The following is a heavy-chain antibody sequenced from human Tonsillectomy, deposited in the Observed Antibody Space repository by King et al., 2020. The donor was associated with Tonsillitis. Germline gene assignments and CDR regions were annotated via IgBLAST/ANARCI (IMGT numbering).Heavy chain of an antibody. CDR1: GHTDSSNY. V-gene: IGHV3-53*02. CDR2: IYSDGRS. J-gene: IGHJ3*01. D-gene: IGHD3-22*01. Sequence: VQLVETGGGLIKPGGSLRLSCAASGHTDSSNYMTWVRQTPGKGLEWGSVIYSDGRSYYADSVKGRFATSRDTSTNTLYLQMNSLRVEDTAEYYCTAYCYVSSGYWGGLDGLDVWGQGTMVTVSS. CDR3: TAYCYVSSGYWGGLDGLDV.